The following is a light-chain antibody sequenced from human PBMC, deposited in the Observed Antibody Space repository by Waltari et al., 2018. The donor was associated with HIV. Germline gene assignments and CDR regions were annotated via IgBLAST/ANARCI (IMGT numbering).Light chain of an antibody. CDR2: AAS. CDR3: QKYNSALS. J-gene: IGKJ4*01. CDR1: QGISKY. V-gene: IGKV1-27*01. Sequence: DIQMTQSPSSLSASVGDRVTITCRASQGISKYLAWDQQKPGKVPKLLIYAASTLQSGVPSRFSGSGSGTDFTLTISSLQPEDVATYYCQKYNSALSFGGGTKVAIK.